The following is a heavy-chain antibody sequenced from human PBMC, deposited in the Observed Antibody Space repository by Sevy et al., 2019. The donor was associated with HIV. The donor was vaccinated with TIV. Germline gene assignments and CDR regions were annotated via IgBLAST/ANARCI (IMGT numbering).Heavy chain of an antibody. Sequence: GGSLRLSCAASGFTFSSYEMNWVRQAPGKGLEWVSYISSSGSTIYYADSVKGRFTISRDNAKNSLFLQMNSLRAEDTAVYYCARDTSVQSEAFDIWGQGTMVTVSS. CDR3: ARDTSVQSEAFDI. J-gene: IGHJ3*02. CDR2: ISSSGSTI. V-gene: IGHV3-48*03. D-gene: IGHD2-2*01. CDR1: GFTFSSYE.